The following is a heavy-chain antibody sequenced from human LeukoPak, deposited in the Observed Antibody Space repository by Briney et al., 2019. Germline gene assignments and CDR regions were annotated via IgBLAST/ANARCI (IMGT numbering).Heavy chain of an antibody. CDR3: ARGARFFANYDY. CDR1: DGSISGDNYY. CDR2: IYNGGTT. J-gene: IGHJ4*02. D-gene: IGHD5-24*01. V-gene: IGHV4-31*03. Sequence: SETLSLTCTVSDGSISGDNYYWRWIRQLPGKGLEWIGYIYNGGTTYYNPSLKSRVIISVDTSKNQFSLKLKSVTAADTAMYYCARGARFFANYDYWGQGTLVTVSS.